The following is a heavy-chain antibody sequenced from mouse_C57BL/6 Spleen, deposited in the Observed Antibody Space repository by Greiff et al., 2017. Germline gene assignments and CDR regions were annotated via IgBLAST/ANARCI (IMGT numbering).Heavy chain of an antibody. CDR2: IYPGDGDT. J-gene: IGHJ3*01. CDR1: GYAFSSYW. CDR3: AKRGGGVYDYDWFAY. Sequence: QVQLQQSGAELVKPGASVKISCKASGYAFSSYWMNWVKQRPGKGLEWIGQIYPGDGDTNYNGKFKGKATLTADKSASTAYMQLSSLTSEDSAVYFCAKRGGGVYDYDWFAYWGQGTLVTVSA. V-gene: IGHV1-80*01. D-gene: IGHD2-4*01.